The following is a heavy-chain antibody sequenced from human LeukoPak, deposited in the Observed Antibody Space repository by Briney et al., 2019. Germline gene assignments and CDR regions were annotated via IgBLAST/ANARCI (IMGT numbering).Heavy chain of an antibody. CDR1: GVSLRSSGHW. CDR2: IHYSGKV. Sequence: SETLSLTCTVSGVSLRSSGHWWVWIRQPPGKGLEWIGSIHYSGKVYYNPSLKSRVTTSVDTSTDQFSLRLSSATAADTAIYYCARQSGDQSSAWYFDASGQGTLVTVSS. V-gene: IGHV4-39*01. D-gene: IGHD6-19*01. J-gene: IGHJ4*02. CDR3: ARQSGDQSSAWYFDA.